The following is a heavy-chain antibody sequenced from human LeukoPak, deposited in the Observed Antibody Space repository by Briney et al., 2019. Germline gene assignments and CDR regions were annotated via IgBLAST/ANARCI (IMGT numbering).Heavy chain of an antibody. CDR3: ATSYDYGDYRDY. V-gene: IGHV1-2*02. D-gene: IGHD4-17*01. J-gene: IGHJ4*02. CDR1: GYTFTGYY. Sequence: GASVKVSCKASGYTFTGYYMHWVRQAPGQGLEWMGWINPNSGGTNYAQKFQGRVTMTEDTSTDTAYMELSSLRSEDTAVYYCATSYDYGDYRDYWGQGTLVTVSS. CDR2: INPNSGGT.